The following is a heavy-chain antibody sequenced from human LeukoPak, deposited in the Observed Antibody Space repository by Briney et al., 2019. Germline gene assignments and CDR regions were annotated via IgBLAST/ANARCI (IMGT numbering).Heavy chain of an antibody. CDR1: GYTFTGYY. CDR2: INPNSGGT. Sequence: ASVKVSCKASGYTFTGYYMHCVRQAPGQGLEWMGWINPNSGGTNYAHKFQDRVTMTRDTSINTAYMELSNLRSDDTAVYFCARELGVAAAGPLDYWGQGTLVTVSS. J-gene: IGHJ4*02. D-gene: IGHD6-13*01. V-gene: IGHV1-2*02. CDR3: ARELGVAAAGPLDY.